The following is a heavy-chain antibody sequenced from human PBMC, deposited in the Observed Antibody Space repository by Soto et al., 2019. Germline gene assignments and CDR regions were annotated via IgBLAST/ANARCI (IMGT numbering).Heavy chain of an antibody. V-gene: IGHV3-74*01. CDR1: GVPLSSYW. CDR3: VAQISTGH. Sequence: GGSLRLSCAASGVPLSSYWMHWVRQGPGKGLVWVSRISSGGTTISYADSVKGRFTVSRDNAKNTLYLQMDSLRAEDTAVYFCVAQISTGHWGQGSPVTVSS. D-gene: IGHD3-9*01. CDR2: ISSGGTTI. J-gene: IGHJ4*02.